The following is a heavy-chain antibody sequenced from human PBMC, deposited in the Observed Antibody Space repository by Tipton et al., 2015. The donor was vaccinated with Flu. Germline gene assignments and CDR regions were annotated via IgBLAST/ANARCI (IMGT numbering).Heavy chain of an antibody. V-gene: IGHV4-59*08. CDR3: ARHIYAQLGPPYFDF. CDR1: GGSISNYY. J-gene: IGHJ4*02. CDR2: IYYSGST. D-gene: IGHD1-1*01. Sequence: TLSLTCTVSGGSISNYYWSWIRQPPGKGLEWIGHIYYSGSTNYNPSLKSRVTMSVDTSKNQFYLRLSSLTASDTAVYYCARHIYAQLGPPYFDFWGQGTLVTVSS.